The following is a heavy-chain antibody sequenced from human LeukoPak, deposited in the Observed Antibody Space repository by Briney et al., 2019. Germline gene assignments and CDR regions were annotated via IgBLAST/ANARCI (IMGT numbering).Heavy chain of an antibody. J-gene: IGHJ3*02. D-gene: IGHD1-26*01. CDR1: GGSISSYY. Sequence: SSETLSLTCTVSGGSISSYYWSWIRQPAVKGLEWIGRIYTSGSTNYNPSLKSRVTMSVDTSKNQFSLKLSSVTAADTAVYYCARDSPVVAADDAFDIWGQGTMVTVSS. CDR2: IYTSGST. V-gene: IGHV4-4*07. CDR3: ARDSPVVAADDAFDI.